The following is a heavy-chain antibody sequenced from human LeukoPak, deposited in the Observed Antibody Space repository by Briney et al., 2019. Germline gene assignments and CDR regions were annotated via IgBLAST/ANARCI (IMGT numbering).Heavy chain of an antibody. CDR2: IRSDGSNK. Sequence: GGSLRLSCAASGFTFSSYGIHWVRQAPGKGLEWVAFIRSDGSNKYYAGSVKGRFTISRDNSKNTLYLQMNSLRAEDTAVYYCARNLYYYDSSGYYYYWGQGTLVTVSS. CDR1: GFTFSSYG. D-gene: IGHD3-22*01. J-gene: IGHJ4*02. V-gene: IGHV3-30*02. CDR3: ARNLYYYDSSGYYYY.